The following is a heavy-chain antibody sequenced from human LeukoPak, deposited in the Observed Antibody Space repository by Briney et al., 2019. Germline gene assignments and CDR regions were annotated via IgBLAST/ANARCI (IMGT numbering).Heavy chain of an antibody. J-gene: IGHJ4*02. D-gene: IGHD6-6*01. V-gene: IGHV4-31*03. CDR2: IYYSGSP. Sequence: SQTLSLTCTVSGGSISSGGYYWSWIRQHPGKGLEWIGYIYYSGSPYYNPSLKSRVTISVDTSKNQFSLKLSSVTAADTAVYYCARGDSSDLFVYWGQGTLVTVSS. CDR3: ARGDSSDLFVY. CDR1: GGSISSGGYY.